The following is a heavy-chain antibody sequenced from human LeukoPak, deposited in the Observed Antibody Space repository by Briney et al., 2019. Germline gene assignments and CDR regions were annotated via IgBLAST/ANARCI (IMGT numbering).Heavy chain of an antibody. Sequence: ASVKVSCKASGGTFSSYAISWVRQAPGQALEWMGGIIPIFGTANYAQKFQGRVTITTDESTSTAYMELSSLRSEDTAVYYCAIHSSGWGRVYWGQGTLVTVSS. D-gene: IGHD6-19*01. CDR2: IIPIFGTA. J-gene: IGHJ4*02. CDR3: AIHSSGWGRVY. CDR1: GGTFSSYA. V-gene: IGHV1-69*05.